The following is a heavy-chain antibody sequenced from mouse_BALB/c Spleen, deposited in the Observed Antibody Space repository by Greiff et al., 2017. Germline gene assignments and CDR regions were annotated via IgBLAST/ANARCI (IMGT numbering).Heavy chain of an antibody. J-gene: IGHJ4*01. Sequence: DVMLVESGGGLVQPGGSLRLSCATSGFTFTDYYMSWVRQPPGKALEWLGFIRNKANGYTTEYSASVKGRFTISRDNSQSILYLQMNTLRAEDSATYYCARDIYYGYDGYAMDYWGQGTSVTVSS. CDR1: GFTFTDYY. CDR2: IRNKANGYTT. CDR3: ARDIYYGYDGYAMDY. V-gene: IGHV7-3*02. D-gene: IGHD2-2*01.